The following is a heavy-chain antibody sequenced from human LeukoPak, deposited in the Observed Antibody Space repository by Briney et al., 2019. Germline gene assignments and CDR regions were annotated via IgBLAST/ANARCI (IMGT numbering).Heavy chain of an antibody. CDR2: ISYDGSNK. CDR3: ARDHINSSGWSPFHSWYYYYYYGMDV. V-gene: IGHV3-30-3*01. D-gene: IGHD6-19*01. J-gene: IGHJ6*02. CDR1: GFTFSSYA. Sequence: GRSLRLSRAASGFTFSSYAMHWVRQAPGKGLEWVAVISYDGSNKYYADSVKGRFTISRDNSKNTLYLQMNSLRAEDTAVYYCARDHINSSGWSPFHSWYYYYYYGMDVWGQGTTVTVSS.